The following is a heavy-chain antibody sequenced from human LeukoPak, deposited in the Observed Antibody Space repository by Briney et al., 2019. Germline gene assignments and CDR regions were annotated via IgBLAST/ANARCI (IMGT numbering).Heavy chain of an antibody. V-gene: IGHV4-39*07. CDR1: GGSISSSSYY. Sequence: SETLSLTCTVSGGSISSSSYYWGWIRQPPGKGLEWIGSIYYSGSTYYNPSLKSRVTISVDTSKNQFSLKLSSVTAADTAVYYCARASTTTFDYWGQGTLVTVSS. CDR3: ARASTTTFDY. D-gene: IGHD2/OR15-2a*01. J-gene: IGHJ4*02. CDR2: IYYSGST.